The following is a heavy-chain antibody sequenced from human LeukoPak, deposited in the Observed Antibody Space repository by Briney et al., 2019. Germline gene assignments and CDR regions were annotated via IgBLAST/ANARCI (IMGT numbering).Heavy chain of an antibody. D-gene: IGHD2/OR15-2a*01. CDR3: ARDVDSTWYYYYYYMDV. CDR2: ISYDATNS. Sequence: GGSLRLSCAASGFIFSSYAMHWVRQAPDKGLEWVAIISYDATNSYYADSVKGRFTISRDNSKNTYLQMNSLRPEDTAVYYCARDVDSTWYYYYYYMDVWGKGTTVTVSS. CDR1: GFIFSSYA. J-gene: IGHJ6*03. V-gene: IGHV3-30*04.